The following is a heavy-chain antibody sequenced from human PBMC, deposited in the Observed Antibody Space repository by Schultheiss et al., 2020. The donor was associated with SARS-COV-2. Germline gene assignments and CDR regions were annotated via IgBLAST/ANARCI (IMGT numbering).Heavy chain of an antibody. CDR3: ARDRRYYYGSGTWYNWFDP. CDR1: GGSISSGDYY. J-gene: IGHJ5*02. D-gene: IGHD3-10*01. CDR2: IYYSGST. Sequence: SETLSLTCTVSGGSISSGDYYWSWIRQPPGKGLEWIGYIYYSGSTYYNPSLKSRVTILVDTSKNQFSLKLSSVTAADTAVYYCARDRRYYYGSGTWYNWFDPWGQGTLVTVSS. V-gene: IGHV4-30-4*01.